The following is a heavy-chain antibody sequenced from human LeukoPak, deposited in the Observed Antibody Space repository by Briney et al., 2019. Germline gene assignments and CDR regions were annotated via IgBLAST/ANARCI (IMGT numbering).Heavy chain of an antibody. Sequence: PGGSLRLSCAASGFTFSSFSMNWVRQAPGKGLEWASYISSSSSIIYYADSVKGRFTISRDNAKNSLYLQMNSLRAEDTAVYYCARDYDFWSGYYTGIFDYWGQGTLVTVSS. CDR3: ARDYDFWSGYYTGIFDY. CDR2: ISSSSSII. D-gene: IGHD3-3*01. CDR1: GFTFSSFS. J-gene: IGHJ4*02. V-gene: IGHV3-48*01.